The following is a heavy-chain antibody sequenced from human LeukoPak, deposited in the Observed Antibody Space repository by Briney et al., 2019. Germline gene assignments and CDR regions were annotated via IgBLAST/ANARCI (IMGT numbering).Heavy chain of an antibody. CDR1: GFTFGDYA. D-gene: IGHD3-9*01. J-gene: IGHJ4*02. CDR3: TRDRSSTYYDILTGYSFDY. Sequence: QPGGSLRLSCTASGFTFGDYAMSWFRQAPGKGLEWVGFTRSKAYGGTTEYAASVKGRFTISRDDSKSIAYLQMNSLKTEDTAVYYCTRDRSSTYYDILTGYSFDYWGQGTLVTVSS. V-gene: IGHV3-49*03. CDR2: TRSKAYGGTT.